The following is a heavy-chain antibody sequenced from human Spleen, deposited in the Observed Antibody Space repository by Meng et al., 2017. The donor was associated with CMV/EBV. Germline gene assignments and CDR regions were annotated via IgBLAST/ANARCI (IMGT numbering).Heavy chain of an antibody. D-gene: IGHD3-22*01. CDR2: IIPILGIA. CDR3: ARAREGYYDSSGYYTYYFDY. CDR1: SYA. Sequence: SYAISWVRPAPGQGLEWMGGIIPILGIANYAQKFQGRVTITADKSTSTAYMELSSLRSEDTAVYYCARAREGYYDSSGYYTYYFDYWGQGTLVTVSS. V-gene: IGHV1-69*10. J-gene: IGHJ4*02.